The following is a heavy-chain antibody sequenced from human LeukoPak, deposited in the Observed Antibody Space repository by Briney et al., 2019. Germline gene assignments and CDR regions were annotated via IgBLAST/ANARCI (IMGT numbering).Heavy chain of an antibody. D-gene: IGHD4-17*01. J-gene: IGHJ4*02. CDR2: MNPNSGNT. V-gene: IGHV1-8*01. CDR3: ARGFTVTTFAAPGY. Sequence: ASVKVSCKASGYTFTRYDINWVRQSTGQGLEWMGWMNPNSGNTGYAQKFQGRVTMTRNTSISTAYMELSSLRSEDTAVYYCARGFTVTTFAAPGYWGQGTLVTVSS. CDR1: GYTFTRYD.